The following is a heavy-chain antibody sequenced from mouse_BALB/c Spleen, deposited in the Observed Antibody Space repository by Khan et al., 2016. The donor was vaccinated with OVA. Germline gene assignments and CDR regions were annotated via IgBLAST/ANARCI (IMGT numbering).Heavy chain of an antibody. V-gene: IGHV3-1*02. Sequence: VQLKESGPDLVKPSQSLSLTCTVTGYSITSGYSWHWIRQFPGNKLEWMGYIYYSGYTNFNPTLKSRISITRDTSKNQFFLQLKPLTTEDTVTYYGARDGNYFDYWGQGTTVTVSS. J-gene: IGHJ2*01. CDR3: ARDGNYFDY. D-gene: IGHD1-1*01. CDR2: IYYSGYT. CDR1: GYSITSGYS.